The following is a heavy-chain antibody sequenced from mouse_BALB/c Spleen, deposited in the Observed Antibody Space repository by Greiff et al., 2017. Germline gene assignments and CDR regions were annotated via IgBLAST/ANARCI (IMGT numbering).Heavy chain of an antibody. CDR2: IRNKANGYTT. CDR3: ARDKGSSFAY. D-gene: IGHD1-1*01. J-gene: IGHJ3*01. V-gene: IGHV7-3*02. Sequence: EVKVVESGGGLVQPGGSLRLSCATSGFTFTDYYMSWVRQPPGKALEWLGFIRNKANGYTTEYSASVKGRFTISRDNSQSILYLQMNTLRAEDSATYYCARDKGSSFAYWGQGTLVTVSA. CDR1: GFTFTDYY.